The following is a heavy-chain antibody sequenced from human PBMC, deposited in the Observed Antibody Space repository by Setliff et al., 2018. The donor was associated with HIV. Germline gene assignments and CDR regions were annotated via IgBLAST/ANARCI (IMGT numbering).Heavy chain of an antibody. D-gene: IGHD2-21*02. CDR1: GFTFSVYG. CDR2: VWYDGGKK. J-gene: IGHJ3*01. Sequence: LRLSCEASGFTFSVYGMHWVRQAPGKGLEWVAVVWYDGGKKYYADSVKGRFTISRDDSKNTLYLQMNSLRAEDTAVYYCARGQFRLRPDSLDLWGRGTLVTVSS. V-gene: IGHV3-33*01. CDR3: ARGQFRLRPDSLDL.